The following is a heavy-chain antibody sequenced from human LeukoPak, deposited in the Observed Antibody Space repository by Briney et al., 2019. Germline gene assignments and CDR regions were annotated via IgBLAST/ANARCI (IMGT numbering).Heavy chain of an antibody. J-gene: IGHJ4*02. Sequence: SETLSLTCAVSGYSISSGYYWGWIRQPPGKGLEWIGSIYHSGSTYYNPSLKSRVTISVDTSKNQFSLKLSSVTAADTAVYYCASLGADYYFDYWGQGTLVTVSS. V-gene: IGHV4-38-2*01. D-gene: IGHD1-26*01. CDR1: GYSISSGYY. CDR2: IYHSGST. CDR3: ASLGADYYFDY.